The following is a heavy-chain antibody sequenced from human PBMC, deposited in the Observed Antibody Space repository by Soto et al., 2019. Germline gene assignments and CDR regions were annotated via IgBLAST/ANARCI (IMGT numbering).Heavy chain of an antibody. D-gene: IGHD6-13*01. CDR3: ARGGAFDSSSWYMYYYYGMDV. CDR2: INPNSGGT. J-gene: IGHJ6*02. V-gene: IGHV1-8*01. Sequence: GWINPNSGGTNYAQKFQGRVTMTRNTSISTAYMELSSLRSEDTAVYYCARGGAFDSSSWYMYYYYGMDVWGQGTTVTVSS.